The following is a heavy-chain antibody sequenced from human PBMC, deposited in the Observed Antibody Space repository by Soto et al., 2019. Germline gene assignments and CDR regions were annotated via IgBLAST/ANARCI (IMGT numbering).Heavy chain of an antibody. V-gene: IGHV1-2*02. D-gene: IGHD1-26*01. Sequence: ASVKVSCKASGYTFTVYDMHWVRQAPGQGLEWMGWINPKSGGTRYPQKFQGRVTMTWDTSISTAYMALTRLRSDDTAVYYCARDLAKGGGSAGFDYWGQGTLVTVSS. CDR3: ARDLAKGGGSAGFDY. J-gene: IGHJ4*02. CDR1: GYTFTVYD. CDR2: INPKSGGT.